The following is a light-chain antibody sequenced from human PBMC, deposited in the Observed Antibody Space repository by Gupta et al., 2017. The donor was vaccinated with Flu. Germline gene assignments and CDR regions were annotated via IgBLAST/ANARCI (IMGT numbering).Light chain of an antibody. Sequence: TSNIVSNSVNWYQQIPGTAPKLLIHTNNERPSGVPDRFSGSKSGTSAFLAISGLQSEDEADYYCAVWDDSLNGVVFGGGTKLTVL. J-gene: IGLJ3*02. CDR1: TSNIVSNS. V-gene: IGLV1-44*01. CDR2: TNN. CDR3: AVWDDSLNGVV.